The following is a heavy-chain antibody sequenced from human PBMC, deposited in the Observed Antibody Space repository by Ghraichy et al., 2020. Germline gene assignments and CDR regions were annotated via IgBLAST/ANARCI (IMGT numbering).Heavy chain of an antibody. Sequence: GGSLRLSCAASGFTFSSYGMHWVRQAPGKGLEWVAFIRYDGSNKYYADSVKGRFTISRDNSKNTLYLQMNSLRAEDTAVYYCAKDFGPQAAAGLLYYYYYGMDVWGQGTTVTVSS. V-gene: IGHV3-30*02. CDR1: GFTFSSYG. J-gene: IGHJ6*02. CDR3: AKDFGPQAAAGLLYYYYYGMDV. CDR2: IRYDGSNK. D-gene: IGHD6-13*01.